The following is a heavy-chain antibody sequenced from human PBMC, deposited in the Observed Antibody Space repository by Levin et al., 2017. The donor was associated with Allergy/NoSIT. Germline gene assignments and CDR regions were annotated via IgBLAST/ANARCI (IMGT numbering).Heavy chain of an antibody. J-gene: IGHJ4*02. Sequence: SGPTLVKPTETLTLTCTVSGFSLSNARMGVSWIRQPPGKALEWLAHIFSNDEKSYSTSLKSRLTISKDTSKSQVVLTMTNMDPVDTATYYCARTREYSGYETKFDYWGQGTLVTVSS. V-gene: IGHV2-26*01. CDR2: IFSNDEK. CDR3: ARTREYSGYETKFDY. D-gene: IGHD5-12*01. CDR1: GFSLSNARMG.